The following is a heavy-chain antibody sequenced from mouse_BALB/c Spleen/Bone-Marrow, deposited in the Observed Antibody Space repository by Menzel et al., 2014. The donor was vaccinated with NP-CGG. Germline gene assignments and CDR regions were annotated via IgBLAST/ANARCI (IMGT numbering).Heavy chain of an antibody. J-gene: IGHJ2*01. V-gene: IGHV5-6-3*01. CDR3: ARGNYGNYVDYFDY. CDR2: INSNGGST. CDR1: GFTFSSYG. Sequence: EVKLVESGGGLVQPGGSLKLSCAASGFTFSSYGMSWVRQTPDKRLELVASINSNGGSTYYPDSVKGRFTISRDNAKKTLSLQMSSLKSEDTAVYYCARGNYGNYVDYFDYWGQGTTLSLSS. D-gene: IGHD2-1*01.